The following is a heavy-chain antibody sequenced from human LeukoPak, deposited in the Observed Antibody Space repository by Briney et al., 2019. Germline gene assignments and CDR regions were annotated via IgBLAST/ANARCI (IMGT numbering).Heavy chain of an antibody. J-gene: IGHJ3*02. D-gene: IGHD2-15*01. V-gene: IGHV3-64D*09. CDR2: TSSNGGST. Sequence: PGGSLRLSCAASGFTFSSYWMHWVRQAPGKGLEYVSATSSNGGSTYYADSVKGRFTISRDNSKNTLYLQMSSLRAEDTAVYYCVRTKDRYCSGGSCLVGAFDIWGQGTMVTVSS. CDR3: VRTKDRYCSGGSCLVGAFDI. CDR1: GFTFSSYW.